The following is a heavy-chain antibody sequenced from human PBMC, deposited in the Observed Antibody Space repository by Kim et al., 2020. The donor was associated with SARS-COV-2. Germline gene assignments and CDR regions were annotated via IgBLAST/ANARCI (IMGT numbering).Heavy chain of an antibody. V-gene: IGHV3-21*01. D-gene: IGHD4-17*01. J-gene: IGHJ4*02. Sequence: DSVKGRCTISRSNAKNSLYLQMSSLRVEDTAVYYCARAIYGDYGGDFDYWGQGTLVTVSS. CDR3: ARAIYGDYGGDFDY.